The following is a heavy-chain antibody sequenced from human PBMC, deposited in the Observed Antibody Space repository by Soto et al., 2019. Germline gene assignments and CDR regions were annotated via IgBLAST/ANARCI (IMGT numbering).Heavy chain of an antibody. J-gene: IGHJ5*02. CDR1: GGSISSYY. Sequence: QVQLQESGPGLVKPSETLSLTCTVSGGSISSYYRSWILQPPGKGLEWIGYIYYSGSTNYNPSLKSRVTISVDTSKNQFSLKLSSVTAADTAVYYCARDNSYYPRGTTVTNNWFDPWGQGTLVTVSS. CDR3: ARDNSYYPRGTTVTNNWFDP. V-gene: IGHV4-59*01. CDR2: IYYSGST. D-gene: IGHD4-17*01.